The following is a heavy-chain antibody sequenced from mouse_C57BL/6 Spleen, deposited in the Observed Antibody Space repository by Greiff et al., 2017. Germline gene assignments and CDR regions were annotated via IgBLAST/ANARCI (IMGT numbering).Heavy chain of an antibody. V-gene: IGHV5-4*03. CDR1: GFTFSSYA. D-gene: IGHD4-1*01. CDR2: ISDGGSYT. Sequence: EVKLVESGGGLVKPGGSLKLSCAASGFTFSSYAMSWVRQTPEKRLEWVATISDGGSYTYYPDNVKGRFTISRDNAKNNLYLQMSHLKSEDTAMYYCAETGTLNWYFDVWGTGTTVTVSS. CDR3: AETGTLNWYFDV. J-gene: IGHJ1*03.